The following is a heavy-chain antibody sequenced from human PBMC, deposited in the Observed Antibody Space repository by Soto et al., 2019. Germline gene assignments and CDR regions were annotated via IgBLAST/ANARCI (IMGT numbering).Heavy chain of an antibody. CDR1: GFTFSSYG. Sequence: PGGSLRLSCAASGFTFSSYGMHWVRQAPGKGLEWVAVIWYDGSNKYYADSVKGRFTISRDNSKNTLYLQMNSLRAEDTAVYYCARGGVGDGSLGVDYWGQGTLVTVS. CDR3: ARGGVGDGSLGVDY. J-gene: IGHJ4*02. V-gene: IGHV3-33*01. D-gene: IGHD2-15*01. CDR2: IWYDGSNK.